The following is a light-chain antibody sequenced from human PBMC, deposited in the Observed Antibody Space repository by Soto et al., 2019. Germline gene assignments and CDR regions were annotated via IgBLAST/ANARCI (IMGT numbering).Light chain of an antibody. CDR2: AAS. CDR3: LQDYNYPRT. Sequence: EDRVTITCRASQGIRNDLGWYRQKPGKAPKLLIYAASSLQSGVPSRFSGSGSGTDFTLTISSLQPEDFATYYCLQDYNYPRTFGQGTKVDIK. CDR1: QGIRND. J-gene: IGKJ1*01. V-gene: IGKV1-6*01.